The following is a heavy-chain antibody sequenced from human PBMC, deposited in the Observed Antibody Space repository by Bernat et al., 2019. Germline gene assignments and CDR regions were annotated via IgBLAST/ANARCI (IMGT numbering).Heavy chain of an antibody. CDR2: ISSSSSYI. CDR1: GFTFSSYS. Sequence: EVQLVESGGGLVKPGGSLRLSCAASGFTFSSYSMNWVRQAPGKGLEWVSSISSSSSYIYYADSVKGRFTISRDNAKNSLYLQMNSLRAEDTAVYYCAREGSIVVVPAAIFYYYMDVWGKGTTVTVSS. J-gene: IGHJ6*03. CDR3: AREGSIVVVPAAIFYYYMDV. D-gene: IGHD2-2*01. V-gene: IGHV3-21*01.